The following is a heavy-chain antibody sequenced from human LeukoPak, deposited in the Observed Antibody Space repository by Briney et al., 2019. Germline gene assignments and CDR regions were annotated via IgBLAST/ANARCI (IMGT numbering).Heavy chain of an antibody. CDR1: GFTLSTYW. CDR3: ARDRGSSGRLGRFDN. V-gene: IGHV3-7*01. CDR2: IKQDGSEK. D-gene: IGHD6-19*01. Sequence: GGSQRLSCAASGFTLSTYWMTWVRQAPGKGLEWVANIKQDGSEKYYVDSVKGRFTISRDNAKKLLYLQMNSLRVEDTAVYYCARDRGSSGRLGRFDNWGQGTLVTVSP. J-gene: IGHJ4*02.